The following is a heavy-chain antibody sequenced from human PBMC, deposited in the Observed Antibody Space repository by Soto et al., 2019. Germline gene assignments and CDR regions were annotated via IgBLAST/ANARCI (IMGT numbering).Heavy chain of an antibody. D-gene: IGHD6-13*01. CDR2: ISGSGGST. Sequence: GGSLRLSCAASGFTFSSYAMSWVRQAPGKGLEWVSAISGSGGSTYYADSVKGRFTISRDNSKNTLYLQMNSLRAEDTAVYYCAKTLGKSRPSIAAPTGRFDYWGQGTLVTVSS. J-gene: IGHJ4*02. V-gene: IGHV3-23*01. CDR3: AKTLGKSRPSIAAPTGRFDY. CDR1: GFTFSSYA.